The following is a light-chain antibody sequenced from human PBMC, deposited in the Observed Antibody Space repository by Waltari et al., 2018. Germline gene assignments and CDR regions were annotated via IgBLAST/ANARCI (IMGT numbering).Light chain of an antibody. V-gene: IGLV1-44*01. CDR2: SNN. CDR1: SSNIGSKS. CDR3: ATWDDSLNGL. Sequence: QSVLTQPPSVSGTPGQRVSFSCSGSSSNIGSKSVNWYQQVPGTAPKLLIYSNNQRPSGAPDRFSGSKSGTSASLAISGLQSEDEADYYCATWDDSLNGLFGGGTRLTVL. J-gene: IGLJ2*01.